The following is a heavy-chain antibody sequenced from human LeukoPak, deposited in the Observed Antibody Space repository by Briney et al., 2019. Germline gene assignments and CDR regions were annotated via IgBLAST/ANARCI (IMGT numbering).Heavy chain of an antibody. CDR2: IYYSGST. J-gene: IGHJ4*02. Sequence: SETLSLTCTVSGRSISSYYCSWIRQPPGKVLEWVGYIYYSGSTNYNPSLKSRVTISVDTSKNQFSLKLSSVTAADTAVYYCARDPGYCSSTSCYDNSGYDLWGQGTLVTVSS. V-gene: IGHV4-59*01. D-gene: IGHD2-2*01. CDR1: GRSISSYY. CDR3: ARDPGYCSSTSCYDNSGYDL.